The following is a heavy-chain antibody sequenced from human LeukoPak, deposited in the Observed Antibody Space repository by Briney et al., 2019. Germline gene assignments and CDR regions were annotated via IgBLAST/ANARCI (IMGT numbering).Heavy chain of an antibody. Sequence: GGSLRLSCAASGFTFSSYAMHWVRQAAGKGLEYVSAISSNGGSTYYANSVKGRFTISRDNSKNTLYLQMGSLRAEDMAVYYCARALRGFDYWGQGTLVTVSS. D-gene: IGHD2-15*01. V-gene: IGHV3-64*01. CDR2: ISSNGGST. J-gene: IGHJ4*02. CDR3: ARALRGFDY. CDR1: GFTFSSYA.